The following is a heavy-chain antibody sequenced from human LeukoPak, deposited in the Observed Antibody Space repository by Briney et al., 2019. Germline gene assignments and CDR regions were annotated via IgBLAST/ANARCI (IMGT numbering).Heavy chain of an antibody. CDR2: ISAYNGNT. CDR1: GYTFTSHG. Sequence: ASVKVSCKASGYTFTSHGISWVRQAPGQGLEWMGWISAYNGNTNYAQKLQGRVTMTTDTSTSTAYMELRSLRSDDTAVYYCAREGTDCSSTSCQTDYWGQGTLVTVSS. CDR3: AREGTDCSSTSCQTDY. V-gene: IGHV1-18*01. J-gene: IGHJ4*02. D-gene: IGHD2-2*01.